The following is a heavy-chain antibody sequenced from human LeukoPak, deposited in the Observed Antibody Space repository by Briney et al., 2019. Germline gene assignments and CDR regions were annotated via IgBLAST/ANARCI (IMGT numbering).Heavy chain of an antibody. V-gene: IGHV3-23*01. CDR3: AKDRVSTSSRTYYYYYGMDV. J-gene: IGHJ6*02. CDR1: GFTFSSYA. Sequence: GGSLRLSCAASGFTFSSYAMSWVRQAPGKGLEWVSAISVSGGSTYYADSVKGRFTISRDNSKNTLYLQMNSLRAEDTAVYYCAKDRVSTSSRTYYYYYGMDVWGQGTTVTVSS. CDR2: ISVSGGST. D-gene: IGHD3-10*01.